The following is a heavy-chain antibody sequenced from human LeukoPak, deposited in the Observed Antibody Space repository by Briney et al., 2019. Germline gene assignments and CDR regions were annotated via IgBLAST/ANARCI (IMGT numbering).Heavy chain of an antibody. V-gene: IGHV3-11*01. CDR2: ISSRGSTI. Sequence: GGSLRLSCAASGFTVSSNYMSWVRQAPGKGLEWVSYISSRGSTIYYADSVKGRFTISRDNAKNSLYLQMDSLRAEDTAVYYCARFQGYYYYGMDVWGQGTTVTVSS. J-gene: IGHJ6*02. CDR3: ARFQGYYYYGMDV. CDR1: GFTVSSNY.